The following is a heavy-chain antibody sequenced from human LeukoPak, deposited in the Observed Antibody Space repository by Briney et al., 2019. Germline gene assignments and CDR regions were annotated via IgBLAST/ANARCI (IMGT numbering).Heavy chain of an antibody. Sequence: ASVKVSCKASGHTFTNYGITWVRQAPGQGLEWMGWISAYNGNTNYAQKFQGRVTMTTDTSTNTVYMELRSLRSDDTAVYYCATIDGHYDSSGYWGQGTLVIVSS. CDR3: ATIDGHYDSSGY. D-gene: IGHD3-22*01. J-gene: IGHJ4*02. CDR1: GHTFTNYG. CDR2: ISAYNGNT. V-gene: IGHV1-18*01.